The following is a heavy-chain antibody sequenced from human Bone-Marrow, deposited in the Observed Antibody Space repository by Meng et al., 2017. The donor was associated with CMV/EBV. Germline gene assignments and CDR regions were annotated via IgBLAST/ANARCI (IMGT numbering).Heavy chain of an antibody. CDR1: GFTFSSYS. Sequence: GESLKISCAASGFTFSSYSMNWVRQAPGKGLEWVSSISSSSSYIYYADSVKGRFTISRDNAKNSLYLQMNSLRAEDTAVYYCARERFGGDCYSCHGMDVWDQGTTVTVSS. V-gene: IGHV3-21*01. CDR2: ISSSSSYI. CDR3: ARERFGGDCYSCHGMDV. J-gene: IGHJ6*02. D-gene: IGHD2-21*01.